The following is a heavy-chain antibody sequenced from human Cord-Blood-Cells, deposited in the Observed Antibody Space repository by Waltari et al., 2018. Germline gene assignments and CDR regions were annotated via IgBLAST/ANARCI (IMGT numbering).Heavy chain of an antibody. D-gene: IGHD3-22*01. J-gene: IGHJ4*02. Sequence: QVQLVQSGAEVKKPGSSVKVSCKASGGTFSSYAIRWVGQAPGQGLEWMGGIIPIFGTANYAQKFQGRVTITADESTSTAYMELSSLRSEDTAVYYCARRSNYYDSSGYYFDYWGQGTLVTVSS. CDR1: GGTFSSYA. CDR2: IIPIFGTA. V-gene: IGHV1-69*01. CDR3: ARRSNYYDSSGYYFDY.